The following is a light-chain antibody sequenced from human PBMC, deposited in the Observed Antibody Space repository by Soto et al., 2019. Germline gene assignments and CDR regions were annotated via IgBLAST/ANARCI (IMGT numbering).Light chain of an antibody. V-gene: IGKV1-39*01. J-gene: IGKJ4*01. CDR3: QPTFSSPLT. CDR2: AAS. Sequence: EIQVTHAPASLSASVGGILTITCGASQSINNYLSWYQQKSGKAPDRLIFAASTLASGVPSRFSGSGSGTNLTLTISGLQPEDFATYFCQPTFSSPLTFGGRTKVDI. CDR1: QSINNY.